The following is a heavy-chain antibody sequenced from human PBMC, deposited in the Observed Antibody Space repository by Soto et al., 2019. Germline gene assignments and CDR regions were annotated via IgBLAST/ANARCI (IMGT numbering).Heavy chain of an antibody. CDR3: ALAAAGTGLFDY. J-gene: IGHJ4*02. Sequence: PSETLSLTCTVSGGSIRGPYCSWIRQPPGKGLEWIGYIYYSGSTNYNPSLKSRVTISVDTSKNQFSLKLSSVTAADTAVYYCALAAAGTGLFDYWGQGTLVTVSS. V-gene: IGHV4-59*11. CDR1: GGSIRGPY. D-gene: IGHD6-13*01. CDR2: IYYSGST.